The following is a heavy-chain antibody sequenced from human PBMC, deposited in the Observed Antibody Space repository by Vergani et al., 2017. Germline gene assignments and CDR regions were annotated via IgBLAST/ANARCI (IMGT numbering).Heavy chain of an antibody. CDR2: IKQDGSEK. V-gene: IGHV3-7*01. CDR1: GFTFSSYW. Sequence: EVQLVESGGGLVQPGGSLRLSCAASGFTFSSYWMSWVRQAPGKGLEWVANIKQDGSEKYYVDSVKGRFTIPRDNAKNSLYLQMNSLRAEDTAVYYCARESSSSWYSGAFDIWGQGTMVTVSS. CDR3: ARESSSSWYSGAFDI. D-gene: IGHD6-13*01. J-gene: IGHJ3*02.